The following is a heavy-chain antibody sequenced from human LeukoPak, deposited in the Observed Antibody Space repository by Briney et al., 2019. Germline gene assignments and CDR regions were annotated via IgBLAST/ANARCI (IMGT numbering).Heavy chain of an antibody. CDR3: ARDFCSAGSCYPDN. CDR1: GFTFRSYW. Sequence: GGSLRLSCAASGFTFRSYWMSWVRQAPGKGLEWVANIKQDGSEKYYVGSVKGRFTISRDNAKNSLYLQMNSLRAEDTAVYYCARDFCSAGSCYPDNWGQGTLVTVSS. CDR2: IKQDGSEK. D-gene: IGHD2-15*01. V-gene: IGHV3-7*01. J-gene: IGHJ4*02.